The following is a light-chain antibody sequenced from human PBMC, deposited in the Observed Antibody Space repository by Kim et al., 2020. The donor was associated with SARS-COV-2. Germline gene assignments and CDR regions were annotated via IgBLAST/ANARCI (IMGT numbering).Light chain of an antibody. Sequence: SVKLPYNLSSGHSIYAIAWHQQQPEKGTRYLMKLNSDGSHRKGDGIPDRFSGSSSGAERYLTISSLQSEDEADYYCQTWGTGIHVFGTGTKVTVL. CDR3: QTWGTGIHV. J-gene: IGLJ1*01. CDR1: SGHSIYA. CDR2: LNSDGSH. V-gene: IGLV4-69*01.